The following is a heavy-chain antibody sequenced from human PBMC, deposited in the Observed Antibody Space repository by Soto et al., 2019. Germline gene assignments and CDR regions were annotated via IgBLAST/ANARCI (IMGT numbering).Heavy chain of an antibody. CDR3: AAGQYFSDY. Sequence: QVQLVESGGGVVQPGRSLRLSCAASGFTFSSYGMHWVRQAPGKGLEWVTLISYDGSNTYYADSVKGRFTISRDNPKNTLYLQINSLRPEDTAVYYCAAGQYFSDYWGQGTLVTVS. CDR2: ISYDGSNT. V-gene: IGHV3-30*03. J-gene: IGHJ4*02. CDR1: GFTFSSYG. D-gene: IGHD3-9*01.